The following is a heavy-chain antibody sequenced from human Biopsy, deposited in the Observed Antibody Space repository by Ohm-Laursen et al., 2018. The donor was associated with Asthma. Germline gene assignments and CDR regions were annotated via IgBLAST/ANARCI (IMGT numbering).Heavy chain of an antibody. Sequence: TLSLTCTVYGEYLTGHYWNWIRQPPGKGLEWIGEIDQSGYTNYNPSLKSQVTISADTSKNQIHLNLSSVTAADTAVYFCARAAITGIRGWFDPWGQGTQVTVSS. CDR3: ARAAITGIRGWFDP. J-gene: IGHJ5*02. V-gene: IGHV4-34*01. CDR1: GEYLTGHY. D-gene: IGHD1-20*01. CDR2: IDQSGYT.